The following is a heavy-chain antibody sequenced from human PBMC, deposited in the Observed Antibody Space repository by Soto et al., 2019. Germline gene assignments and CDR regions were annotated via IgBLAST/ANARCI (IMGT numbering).Heavy chain of an antibody. CDR1: GFTLRNYV. D-gene: IGHD3-10*01. Sequence: GGSLRLSCAGSGFTLRNYVMSWVCQAPEKGLEWVSSVSASGGSTYYADSVKGRFTISRDNSKNMVYLQMSSLRAGDTAVYYCARPYYGSGSYYNSDFWGRGTLVTVSS. CDR3: ARPYYGSGSYYNSDF. V-gene: IGHV3-23*01. J-gene: IGHJ4*02. CDR2: VSASGGST.